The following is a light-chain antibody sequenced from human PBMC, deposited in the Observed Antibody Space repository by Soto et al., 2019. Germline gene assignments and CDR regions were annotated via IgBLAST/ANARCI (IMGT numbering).Light chain of an antibody. J-gene: IGLJ2*01. Sequence: QSVLTQPPSASGSPGQSVTISCTGTSSDVGAYNYVSWYHQHPGKAPKLMIYEVNKRPSGVPDRFSGSKSGNTASLTVSGLQADDEADYYCSSHSGSNLVIFGGGTKVTVL. CDR1: SSDVGAYNY. V-gene: IGLV2-8*01. CDR3: SSHSGSNLVI. CDR2: EVN.